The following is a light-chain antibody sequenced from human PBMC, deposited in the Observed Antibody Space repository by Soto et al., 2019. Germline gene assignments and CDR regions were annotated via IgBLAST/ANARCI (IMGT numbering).Light chain of an antibody. CDR2: DVS. CDR1: SSDVGGYNY. CDR3: SSYSSSTTLVV. Sequence: QSVLTQPAYVSGSPGQTITISCTGISSDVGGYNYVSWYQQHPGKGPKLMIYDVSDRPSGVSNRFSGSKSGNTASLTISGLPTEDEAYYYCSSYSSSTTLVVFGRGTKLTVL. V-gene: IGLV2-14*01. J-gene: IGLJ2*01.